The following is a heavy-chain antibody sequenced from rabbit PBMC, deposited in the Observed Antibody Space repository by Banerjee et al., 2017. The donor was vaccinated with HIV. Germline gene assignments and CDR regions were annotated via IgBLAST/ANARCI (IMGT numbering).Heavy chain of an antibody. V-gene: IGHV1S45*01. J-gene: IGHJ4*01. CDR3: ARAYNSGWGGYFTL. CDR2: IDTGSGNT. CDR1: GFSFSSGYD. D-gene: IGHD4-1*01. Sequence: QEQLVEYGGGLVQPEGSLTLTCKASGFSFSSGYDMCWVRQAPGKGLEWIGCIDTGSGNTYYATWAKGRFTISKTSSTTVALQMTSLTAADTATYFCARAYNSGWGGYFTLWGQGTLVTVS.